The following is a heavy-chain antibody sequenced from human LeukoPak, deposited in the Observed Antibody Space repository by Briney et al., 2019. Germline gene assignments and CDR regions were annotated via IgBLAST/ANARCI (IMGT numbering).Heavy chain of an antibody. CDR2: ISSNGDST. CDR3: ARVAYSGSYAKGDY. Sequence: GGSLRLSCAASGFIFNNFAMNWVRQAPGKGLEYVSAISSNGDSTYYADSVKGRFTISRDNAKNSLYLQMNSLRAEDTALYYCARVAYSGSYAKGDYWGQGTLVTVSS. J-gene: IGHJ4*02. D-gene: IGHD1-26*01. CDR1: GFIFNNFA. V-gene: IGHV3-64*02.